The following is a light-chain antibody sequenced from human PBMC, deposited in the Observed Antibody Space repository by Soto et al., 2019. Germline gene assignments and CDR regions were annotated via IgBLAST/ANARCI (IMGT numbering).Light chain of an antibody. CDR1: SSDVGGYNY. Sequence: QSALTQPASVSGSPGQSITISCTGTSSDVGGYNYVSWYQQHPGKATKIMIYDVSNRPSGVAYRFSGSKSDNTADLTISGRQAADAADYDCSSYTSSSTRVFGTGTKLTVL. J-gene: IGLJ1*01. CDR3: SSYTSSSTRV. CDR2: DVS. V-gene: IGLV2-14*01.